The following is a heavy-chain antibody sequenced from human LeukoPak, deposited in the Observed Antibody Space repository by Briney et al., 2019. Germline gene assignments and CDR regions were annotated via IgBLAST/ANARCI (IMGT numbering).Heavy chain of an antibody. CDR2: IKQDGSKK. CDR1: GFPFSSYW. V-gene: IGHV3-7*03. J-gene: IGHJ4*02. Sequence: GGSLRLSCVASGFPFSSYWMTWVRQAPGKGLEWVANIKQDGSKKSYVDSVKGRFTISRDNAKNSLYLQMNSLRAEDTAVYYCARGMEGTTYYDSSGCADYWGQGALVTVSS. CDR3: ARGMEGTTYYDSSGCADY. D-gene: IGHD3-22*01.